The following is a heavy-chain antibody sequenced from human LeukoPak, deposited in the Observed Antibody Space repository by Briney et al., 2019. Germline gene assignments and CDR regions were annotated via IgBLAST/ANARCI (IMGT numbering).Heavy chain of an antibody. CDR2: IWYDGSNK. V-gene: IGHV3-33*01. CDR1: GFTFSSYG. CDR3: ARELIAVAGTDYYYGMDV. J-gene: IGHJ6*02. Sequence: GGSLRLSCAASGFTFSSYGMHWVRQAPGKGLEWVAVIWYDGSNKYYADPVKGRITISRDNSKNTLYLQMNSLRAEDTAVYYCARELIAVAGTDYYYGMDVWGQGTTVTVSS. D-gene: IGHD6-19*01.